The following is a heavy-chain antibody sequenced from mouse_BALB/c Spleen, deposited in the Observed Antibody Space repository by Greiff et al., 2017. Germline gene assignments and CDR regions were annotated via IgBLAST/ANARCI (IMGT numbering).Heavy chain of an antibody. J-gene: IGHJ4*01. CDR2: IYPGDGDT. CDR1: GYAFSSYW. Sequence: QVTLKVSGAELVRPGSSVKISCKASGYAFSSYWMNWVKQRPGQGLEWIGQIYPGDGDTNYNGKFKGKATLTADKSSSTAYMQLSSLTSEDSAVYFCARRGAMDYWGQGTSVTVSS. V-gene: IGHV1-80*01. CDR3: ARRGAMDY.